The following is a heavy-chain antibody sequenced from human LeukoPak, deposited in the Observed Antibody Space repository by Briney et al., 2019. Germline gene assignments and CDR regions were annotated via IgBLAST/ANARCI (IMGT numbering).Heavy chain of an antibody. Sequence: PSETLSLTCTLSGGSISSTSYYWGWVRQPPGKGLEWIGYIFYSGSTSYNPSLKSRVTISVDTSNNHSSLELSSVTAADTAVYCCATCESGNYGRLDYWGQGTLVTVSS. V-gene: IGHV4-39*01. D-gene: IGHD1-26*01. CDR2: IFYSGST. CDR3: ATCESGNYGRLDY. CDR1: GGSISSTSYY. J-gene: IGHJ4*02.